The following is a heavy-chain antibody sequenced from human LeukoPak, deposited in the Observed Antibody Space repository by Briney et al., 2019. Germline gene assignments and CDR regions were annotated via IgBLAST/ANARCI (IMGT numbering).Heavy chain of an antibody. V-gene: IGHV3-9*01. Sequence: GGSLRLSCAASGFTFDDYAMHWVRQAPGKGLEWVSGISWNSGSIGYADSVKGQFTISRDNAKNSLYLQMNSLRAEDTALYYCAKDRTTVTTSDFDYWGQGTLVTVSS. CDR1: GFTFDDYA. CDR3: AKDRTTVTTSDFDY. D-gene: IGHD4-17*01. CDR2: ISWNSGSI. J-gene: IGHJ4*02.